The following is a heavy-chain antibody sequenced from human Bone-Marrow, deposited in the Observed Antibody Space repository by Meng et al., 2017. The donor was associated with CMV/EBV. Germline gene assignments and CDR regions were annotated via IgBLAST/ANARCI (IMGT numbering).Heavy chain of an antibody. CDR3: ASGGRVGSSSIMDV. CDR2: IIPILGIA. Sequence: SVKVSCKASGGTFSSYTISWVRQAPGQGLEWMGRIIPILGIANYAQKFQGRVTITADKSTSTAYMELSSLRSDDTAVYYCASGGRVGSSSIMDVWGQGTTVTVSS. D-gene: IGHD1-26*01. J-gene: IGHJ6*02. V-gene: IGHV1-69*02. CDR1: GGTFSSYT.